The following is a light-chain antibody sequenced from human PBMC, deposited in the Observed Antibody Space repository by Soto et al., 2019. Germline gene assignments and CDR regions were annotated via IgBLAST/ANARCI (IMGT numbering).Light chain of an antibody. CDR1: SSDVGGYNY. CDR2: EVS. V-gene: IGLV2-14*01. CDR3: SSYTYSSTPYV. Sequence: QSALTQPASVSGSPGQSITISCTGTSSDVGGYNYVSWYQQHPGKAPKLMIYEVSYRPSGVSNRFSGSKSGNTASLTISGLQAEDEADYYCSSYTYSSTPYVFGTGTKVTVL. J-gene: IGLJ1*01.